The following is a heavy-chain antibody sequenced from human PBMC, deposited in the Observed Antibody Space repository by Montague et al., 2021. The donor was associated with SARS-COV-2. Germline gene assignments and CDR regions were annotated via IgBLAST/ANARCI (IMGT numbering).Heavy chain of an antibody. CDR3: ARGGGYCSGGSCYYWFDP. CDR1: GGFISSYY. V-gene: IGHV4-59*01. J-gene: IGHJ5*02. Sequence: SETLSLTCTVSGGFISSYYWTWIRQSPGKGLEWIGHIYYTGSTNYNPSVKSRVTISVDTSKNQFSLKLNSVTAADTAVYYCARGGGYCSGGSCYYWFDPWGQGTLVTVSS. CDR2: IYYTGST. D-gene: IGHD2-15*01.